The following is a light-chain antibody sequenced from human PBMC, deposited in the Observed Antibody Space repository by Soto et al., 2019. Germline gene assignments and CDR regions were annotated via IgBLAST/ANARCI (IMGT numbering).Light chain of an antibody. Sequence: DIQMTQSPSTLSASVGDRVTITCRASQSISSWLAWYQQKPGKAPMLLIFQASSLKSGVPSRFSGSGSASEYTLNFSSLKPDDFATYYCEDYSSSSGLTFGGGTKVEIK. CDR2: QAS. V-gene: IGKV1-5*03. CDR1: QSISSW. J-gene: IGKJ4*01. CDR3: EDYSSSSGLT.